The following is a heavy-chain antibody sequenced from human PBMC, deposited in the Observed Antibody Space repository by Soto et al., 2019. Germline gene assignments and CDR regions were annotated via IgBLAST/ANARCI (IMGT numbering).Heavy chain of an antibody. D-gene: IGHD4-4*01. J-gene: IGHJ4*02. Sequence: PGGSLRLSCAASGFTFRDAWMSWVRQTPGKGLEWVGLIKAKAAGGTAHFAAPVTGRFTISRDDSKNTVYLQMNGLKTEDTAVYYCATDTPVIGQGGFEYWGPGTLVTVSS. V-gene: IGHV3-15*01. CDR1: GFTFRDAW. CDR3: ATDTPVIGQGGFEY. CDR2: IKAKAAGGTA.